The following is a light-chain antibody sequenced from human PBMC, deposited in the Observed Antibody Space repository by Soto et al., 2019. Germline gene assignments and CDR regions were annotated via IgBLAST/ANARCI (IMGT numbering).Light chain of an antibody. Sequence: EMVMTQSPATLSVSPGERATLSCRASQSVSSNLAWYQQKPGQAPRLLIYGASRRATGIPDRFSGSGSGTDFTLTISRLEPEDFAVYYCQQYVSSPWAFGQGTKVDIK. J-gene: IGKJ1*01. CDR1: QSVSSN. CDR2: GAS. V-gene: IGKV3-20*01. CDR3: QQYVSSPWA.